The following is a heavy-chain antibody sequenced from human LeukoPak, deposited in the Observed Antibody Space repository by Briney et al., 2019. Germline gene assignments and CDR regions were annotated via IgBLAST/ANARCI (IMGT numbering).Heavy chain of an antibody. CDR3: AKGRYGSGRYYFDY. D-gene: IGHD3-10*01. V-gene: IGHV3-9*01. Sequence: GGSLRLSCAASGFTFDDYAMHWVRQAPGKGLEWVSGINWNSGNIDYADSVKGRFTISRDNAKNSLYLQMNSLRAEDTAVYYCAKGRYGSGRYYFDYWGQGTLVTVSS. CDR2: INWNSGNI. CDR1: GFTFDDYA. J-gene: IGHJ4*02.